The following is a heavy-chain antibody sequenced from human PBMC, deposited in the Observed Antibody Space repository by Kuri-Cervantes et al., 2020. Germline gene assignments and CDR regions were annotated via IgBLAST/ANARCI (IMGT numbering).Heavy chain of an antibody. J-gene: IGHJ4*02. CDR3: ARGNGVVAATRGFQLDY. V-gene: IGHV4-34*01. D-gene: IGHD2-15*01. CDR1: GGSFSGYY. CDR2: INHSGST. Sequence: SETLSLTCAVYGGSFSGYYWSWIRQPPGKGLEWIGEINHSGSTNYNPSLKSRVTISVDTSKNQFSLKLSSVTAADTAVYYCARGNGVVAATRGFQLDYWGQGTLVTVSS.